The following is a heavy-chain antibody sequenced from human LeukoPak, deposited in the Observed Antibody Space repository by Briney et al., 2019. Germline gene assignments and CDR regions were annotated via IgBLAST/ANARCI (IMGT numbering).Heavy chain of an antibody. D-gene: IGHD2-15*01. CDR1: GYTLTELS. J-gene: IGHJ4*02. Sequence: GASVTVSCKISGYTLTELSMHWVRQGPGKGLEWMGGLDPEDGETIYAQKFQGRVTMTEDTSTDTAYMELSSLRSEDTAVYYFATFRLVAYYFDYWGQGTLVTVSS. CDR3: ATFRLVAYYFDY. CDR2: LDPEDGET. V-gene: IGHV1-24*01.